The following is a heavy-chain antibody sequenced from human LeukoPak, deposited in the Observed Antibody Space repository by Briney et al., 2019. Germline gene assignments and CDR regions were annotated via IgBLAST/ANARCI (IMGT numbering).Heavy chain of an antibody. CDR3: ARVPDYGDYVGSFDY. CDR2: IDYSGST. V-gene: IGHV4-31*03. D-gene: IGHD4-17*01. Sequence: SETLSLTCTVSGGSISSGGYYWSWIRQHPGKGLEWIGYIDYSGSTYYNPSLKSRVTISVDTSKNQFSLKLSSVTAADTAVYYCARVPDYGDYVGSFDYWGQGTLVTVSS. J-gene: IGHJ4*02. CDR1: GGSISSGGYY.